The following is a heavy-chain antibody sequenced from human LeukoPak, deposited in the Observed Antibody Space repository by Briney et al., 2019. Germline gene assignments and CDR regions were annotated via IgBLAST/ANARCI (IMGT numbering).Heavy chain of an antibody. Sequence: SETLSLTCTVSGGSISSYYWSWIRQPPGKGLEWIGYIYYSGSTNYDPSLKSRVTISVDTSKNQFSLKLSSVTAADTAVYYCARGAAMATMGSIGWLDPWGQGTLVTVSS. J-gene: IGHJ5*02. CDR2: IYYSGST. D-gene: IGHD5-24*01. CDR1: GGSISSYY. CDR3: ARGAAMATMGSIGWLDP. V-gene: IGHV4-59*01.